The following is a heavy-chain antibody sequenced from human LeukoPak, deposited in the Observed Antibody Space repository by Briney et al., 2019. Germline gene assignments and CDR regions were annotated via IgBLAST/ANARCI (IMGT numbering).Heavy chain of an antibody. CDR1: GGSISIYY. Sequence: SETLSLTCTVSGGSISIYYWTWIRQPPGKGLEWIGSIYYSGTTNYNPSLKSRVTISVDTSKNQFSLKLSSVTAADTAVYYCARVSGYSYGSIDYWGQGTLVTVSS. V-gene: IGHV4-59*08. J-gene: IGHJ4*02. CDR3: ARVSGYSYGSIDY. D-gene: IGHD5-18*01. CDR2: IYYSGTT.